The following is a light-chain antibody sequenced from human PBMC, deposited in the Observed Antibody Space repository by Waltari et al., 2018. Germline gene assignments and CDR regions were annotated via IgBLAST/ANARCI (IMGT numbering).Light chain of an antibody. V-gene: IGLV10-54*04. CDR2: RSL. J-gene: IGLJ3*02. CDR3: SAWDTALDAWV. Sequence: QAGLTQSPSMSRDLRQTATLTCIGSSDNVGNPGAAWLQQHQGQPPKHLFHRSLKRPWGTPERFAAPRSDNVATLTINGLQPEDEAVYHCSAWDTALDAWVFGGGTSLTVL. CDR1: SDNVGNPG.